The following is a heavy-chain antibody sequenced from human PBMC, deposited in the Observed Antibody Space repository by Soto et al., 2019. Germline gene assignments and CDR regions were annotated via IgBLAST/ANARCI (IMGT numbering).Heavy chain of an antibody. CDR2: ISAYNGNT. J-gene: IGHJ4*02. V-gene: IGHV1-18*01. Sequence: GASVKVSCKASGYTFTSYGIIWVRQAPGQGLEWMGWISAYNGNTNYAQKLQGRVTMTTDTSTSTAYMELRSLRSDDTAVYYCARLLRYFDWLSGGGYYFDYWGQGTLVTVSS. CDR3: ARLLRYFDWLSGGGYYFDY. CDR1: GYTFTSYG. D-gene: IGHD3-9*01.